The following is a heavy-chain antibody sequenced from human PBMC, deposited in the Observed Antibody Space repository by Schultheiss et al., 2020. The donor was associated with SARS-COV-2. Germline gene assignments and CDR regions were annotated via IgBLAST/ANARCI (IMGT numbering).Heavy chain of an antibody. CDR1: GGSFSGYY. CDR3: ARDNPFGSWENWYYFDY. V-gene: IGHV4-34*01. Sequence: SETLSLTCAVYGGSFSGYYWSWIRQPPGKGLEWIGEINHSGSTNYNPSLKSRVTISVDTSKNQFSLKLSSVTAADTAVYYCARDNPFGSWENWYYFDYWGQGTLVTVSS. D-gene: IGHD6-13*01. J-gene: IGHJ4*02. CDR2: INHSGST.